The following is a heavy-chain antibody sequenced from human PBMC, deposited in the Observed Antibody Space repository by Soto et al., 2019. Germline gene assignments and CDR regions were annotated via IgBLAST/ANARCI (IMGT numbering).Heavy chain of an antibody. D-gene: IGHD3-10*01. CDR2: VFHSGIT. V-gene: IGHV4-4*02. CDR1: GGSMKTTNW. CDR3: TKDEAGSPFRY. J-gene: IGHJ4*02. Sequence: VQLRESGPGQVKTSGTLSPTCAVSGGSMKTTNWWSWVRQPPAKGLEWIGEVFHSGITRYNPSLKSRATISVDTSMNQFFLNLASVTPADTAVDYCTKDEAGSPFRYWGQGALVTVSS.